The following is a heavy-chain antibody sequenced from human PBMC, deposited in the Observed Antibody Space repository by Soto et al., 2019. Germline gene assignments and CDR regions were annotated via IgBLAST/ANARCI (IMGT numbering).Heavy chain of an antibody. CDR2: INAGNGNT. Sequence: AASVKVSCKASGYTFTSYAMHWVRQAPGQRLEWMGWINAGNGNTKYSQKFQGRVTITRDTSASTAYMELSSLRSEDTAVYYCARDYGDFPAFDYWGQGTLVTVSS. CDR1: GYTFTSYA. J-gene: IGHJ4*02. CDR3: ARDYGDFPAFDY. D-gene: IGHD4-17*01. V-gene: IGHV1-3*01.